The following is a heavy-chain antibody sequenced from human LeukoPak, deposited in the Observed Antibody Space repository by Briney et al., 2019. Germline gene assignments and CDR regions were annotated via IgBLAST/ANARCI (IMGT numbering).Heavy chain of an antibody. CDR2: INPGGDNT. CDR1: GYTFNTYG. D-gene: IGHD5-24*01. CDR3: ARIRDGYNDAYDI. J-gene: IGHJ3*02. V-gene: IGHV1-46*02. Sequence: ASVKVSCKASGYTFNTYGISWVRQAPGQGLEWMGLINPGGDNTNYAQNFQGRVTMTRDTSTSTVYMELSSLRSEDTAIYYCARIRDGYNDAYDIWGQGTVVTVPS.